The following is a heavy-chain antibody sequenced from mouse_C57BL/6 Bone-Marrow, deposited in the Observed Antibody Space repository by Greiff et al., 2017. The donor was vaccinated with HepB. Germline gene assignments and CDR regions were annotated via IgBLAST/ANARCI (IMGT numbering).Heavy chain of an antibody. CDR2: IYPGSGST. CDR1: GYTFTSYW. Sequence: QVQLQQPGAELVKPGASVKMSCKASGYTFTSYWITWVKQRPGQGLEWIGDIYPGSGSTNYNEKFKSKATLTVDTSSSTAYMHLSSLTSEDSAVYYCASETAQARGAWVAYWGQGTLVTVSA. CDR3: ASETAQARGAWVAY. D-gene: IGHD3-2*02. J-gene: IGHJ3*01. V-gene: IGHV1-55*01.